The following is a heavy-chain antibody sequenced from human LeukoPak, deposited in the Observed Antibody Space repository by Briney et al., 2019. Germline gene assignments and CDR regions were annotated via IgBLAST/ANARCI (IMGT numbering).Heavy chain of an antibody. V-gene: IGHV7-4-1*02. CDR1: GYTFTSYA. CDR2: INTNTGSP. J-gene: IGHJ5*02. Sequence: GASVKVSCKASGYTFTSYAMNWVRQAPGQGLEWMGWINTNTGSPTYAQGFTGRFVFSLDTSVSTAYLQISSLKAEDTAVYYCATKGYVWGSSYWFDPWGQGTLVTVSS. D-gene: IGHD3-16*01. CDR3: ATKGYVWGSSYWFDP.